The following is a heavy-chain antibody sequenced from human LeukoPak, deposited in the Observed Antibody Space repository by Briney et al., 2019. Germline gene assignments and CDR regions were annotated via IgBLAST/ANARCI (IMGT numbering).Heavy chain of an antibody. CDR3: AREIFGSGSYPDC. Sequence: GRSLRLSCAASGFAFKTYAMHWVRQAPGKGLEWVTLIWHDGSHKFYIDSVRGRFTISSDNSRNTVYLQMNGLRAEDTAVYYCAREIFGSGSYPDCWGQGTLVTVSS. CDR2: IWHDGSHK. D-gene: IGHD3-10*01. V-gene: IGHV3-33*01. J-gene: IGHJ4*02. CDR1: GFAFKTYA.